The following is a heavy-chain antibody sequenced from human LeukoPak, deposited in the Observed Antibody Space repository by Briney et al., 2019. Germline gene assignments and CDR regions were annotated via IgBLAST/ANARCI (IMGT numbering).Heavy chain of an antibody. D-gene: IGHD3-22*01. Sequence: ASVKVSCKASGYTFTGYYMHWVRQAPGQGLEWMGWINPNSGGTNYAQKFQGRVTITRNTSISTAYMELSSLRSEDTAVYYCARGVRGSSGYYLDYWGQGTLVTVSS. CDR1: GYTFTGYY. V-gene: IGHV1-2*02. CDR2: INPNSGGT. J-gene: IGHJ4*02. CDR3: ARGVRGSSGYYLDY.